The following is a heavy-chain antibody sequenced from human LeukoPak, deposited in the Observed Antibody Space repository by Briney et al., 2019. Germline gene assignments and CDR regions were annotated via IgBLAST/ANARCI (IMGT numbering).Heavy chain of an antibody. CDR1: GFTFSSYW. Sequence: GGSLRLSCVASGFTFSSYWMSWVRQAPGKGLEWVANIKQDGSEKYYVDSVKGRFTISRDNAKNSLYLQMNSLIAEDTAVYYCARAPGYCSSTSCPLPFGYYYYYMDVWGKGTTVTVSS. V-gene: IGHV3-7*01. D-gene: IGHD2-2*01. J-gene: IGHJ6*03. CDR3: ARAPGYCSSTSCPLPFGYYYYYMDV. CDR2: IKQDGSEK.